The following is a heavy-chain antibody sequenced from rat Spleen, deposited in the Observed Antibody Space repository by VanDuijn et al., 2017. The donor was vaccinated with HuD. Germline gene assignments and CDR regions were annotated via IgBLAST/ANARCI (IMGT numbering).Heavy chain of an antibody. J-gene: IGHJ2*01. Sequence: EVQLVESGGGLVQPGRSLKLSCAASGFTFTNTGMHWIRQAPKKGLEWIAMIYYDSSKIYYADIVKGRFTISRDNSKNTLYLEMNSLTSEDTAMYYCAALASPMGYLGQGVMVTVSS. V-gene: IGHV5-54*01. CDR3: AALASPMGY. CDR2: IYYDSSKI. CDR1: GFTFTNTG. D-gene: IGHD4-1*01.